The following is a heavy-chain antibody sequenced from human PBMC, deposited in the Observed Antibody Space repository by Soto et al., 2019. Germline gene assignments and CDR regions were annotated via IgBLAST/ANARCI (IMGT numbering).Heavy chain of an antibody. CDR3: ARANYYDSSGLDI. V-gene: IGHV1-2*04. CDR2: INPNSGGT. J-gene: IGHJ3*02. CDR1: GYTFTGYY. Sequence: ASVKVSCKACGYTFTGYYMHWVRQAPGQGLEWMGWINPNSGGTNYAQKFQGWVTMTRDTSISTAYMELSRLRSDDTAVYYCARANYYDSSGLDIWGQGTMVTVSS. D-gene: IGHD3-22*01.